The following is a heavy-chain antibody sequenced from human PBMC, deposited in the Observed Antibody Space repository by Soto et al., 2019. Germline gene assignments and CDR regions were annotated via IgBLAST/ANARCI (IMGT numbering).Heavy chain of an antibody. D-gene: IGHD1-1*01. V-gene: IGHV3-30-3*01. CDR1: GFTFDTYG. J-gene: IGHJ6*02. CDR2: ISYEGSNT. Sequence: GSLRLSCVASGFTFDTYGIHWVRQAPCKGLQWVALISYEGSNTYYADSVRGRFTISRDNSKNTLYLQMNTLRPEDTGLYYCARVTPGNNLYYFSGLDFWGQGTSVTVSS. CDR3: ARVTPGNNLYYFSGLDF.